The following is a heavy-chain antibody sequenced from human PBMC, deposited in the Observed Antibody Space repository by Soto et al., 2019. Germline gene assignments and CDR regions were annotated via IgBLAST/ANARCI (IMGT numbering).Heavy chain of an antibody. CDR1: GFTFSSYG. CDR3: AKDPSHYDSPWGPRYGMDV. J-gene: IGHJ6*02. CDR2: ISYDGSNK. D-gene: IGHD3-3*01. Sequence: YLRLSCAASGFTFSSYGMHWVRQAPGKGLEWVAVISYDGSNKYYADSVKGRFTISRDNSKNTLYLQMNSLRAEDTAVYYCAKDPSHYDSPWGPRYGMDVWGQGTTVTVSS. V-gene: IGHV3-30*18.